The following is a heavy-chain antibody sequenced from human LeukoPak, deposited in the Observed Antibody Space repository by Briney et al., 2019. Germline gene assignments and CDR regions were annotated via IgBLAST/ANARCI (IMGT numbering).Heavy chain of an antibody. CDR3: SRDRYYDSSGYDYPLGY. D-gene: IGHD3-22*01. CDR2: INWNGGST. V-gene: IGHV3-20*04. J-gene: IGHJ4*02. Sequence: GGSLRLSCAASGFTFDDYAMSWVRQAPGKGLEWVSGINWNGGSTGYADSVKGRFTISRDNAKNSLYLQMNSLRAEDTALYYFSRDRYYDSSGYDYPLGYWGQGTLVTVSS. CDR1: GFTFDDYA.